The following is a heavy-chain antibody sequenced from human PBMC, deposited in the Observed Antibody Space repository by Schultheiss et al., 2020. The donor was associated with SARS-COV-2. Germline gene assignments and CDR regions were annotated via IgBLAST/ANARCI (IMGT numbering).Heavy chain of an antibody. CDR3: ARESGPYYYDSSGQDY. J-gene: IGHJ4*02. CDR1: GFTFSSYW. D-gene: IGHD3-22*01. V-gene: IGHV3-7*03. CDR2: IKQDGSEK. Sequence: GGSLRLSCAASGFTFSSYWMSWVRQAPGKGLEWVANIKQDGSEKYYVDSVKGRFTISRDNAKNSLYLQMNSLRAEDTAVYYCARESGPYYYDSSGQDYWGQVALVTVSS.